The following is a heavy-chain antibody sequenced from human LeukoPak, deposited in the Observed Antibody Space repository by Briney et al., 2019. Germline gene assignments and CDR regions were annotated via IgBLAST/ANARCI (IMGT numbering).Heavy chain of an antibody. CDR2: ISGSGHRT. Sequence: PGGSLRLSCAASGFTFSSYGVSWVRQAPGKGLEWVSGISGSGHRTYYADSVKGRLSISRDNSRNTLYLQMNSLRAEDTAVYYCAKPMIVVGGFFDYWGQGTLVTVSS. CDR3: AKPMIVVGGFFDY. J-gene: IGHJ4*02. D-gene: IGHD3-22*01. V-gene: IGHV3-23*01. CDR1: GFTFSSYG.